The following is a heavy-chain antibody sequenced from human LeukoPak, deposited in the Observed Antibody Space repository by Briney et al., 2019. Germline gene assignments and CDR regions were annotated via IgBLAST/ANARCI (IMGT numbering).Heavy chain of an antibody. Sequence: SETLSLTCAVYGGSFSGYYWSWIRQPPGKGLEWIGEINHSGSTNYNPSLKSRVTISVDTSKNQFSLKLSSVTAADTAVYYCARAHRVYVTAYNRYYYHMDVWGKGTTVTVSS. J-gene: IGHJ6*03. CDR1: GGSFSGYY. CDR2: INHSGST. V-gene: IGHV4-34*01. D-gene: IGHD2/OR15-2a*01. CDR3: ARAHRVYVTAYNRYYYHMDV.